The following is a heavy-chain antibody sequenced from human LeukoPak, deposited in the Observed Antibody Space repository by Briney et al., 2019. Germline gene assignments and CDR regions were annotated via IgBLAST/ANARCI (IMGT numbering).Heavy chain of an antibody. J-gene: IGHJ4*02. V-gene: IGHV3-53*01. CDR2: IYADGRT. CDR1: GFTVSTNY. D-gene: IGHD4-11*01. CDR3: ARGGGDYNPFDY. Sequence: GGSLRLSCAVSGFTVSTNYMSWVRQTPGKGLEWVSVIYADGRTYYADSVKGRLTVTRDSSKNTLYLQMNSLRAEDTAGYYCARGGGDYNPFDYWGQGTLVTVSS.